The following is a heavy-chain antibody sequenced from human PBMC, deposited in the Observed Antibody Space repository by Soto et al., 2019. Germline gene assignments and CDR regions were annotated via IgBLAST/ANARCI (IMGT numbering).Heavy chain of an antibody. D-gene: IGHD3-9*01. CDR2: IYYSGNT. J-gene: IGHJ4*02. V-gene: IGHV4-59*12. CDR3: ARGQFYILTGYYIDY. CDR1: GGSISSYR. Sequence: SETLSLTCTVSGGSISSYRWSWIRQPPGEGLGWIGSIYYSGNTNYNPSLKSRVTISADTSKNEFSLRLRSVTTADTAVYYCARGQFYILTGYYIDYWGQGTLVTVSS.